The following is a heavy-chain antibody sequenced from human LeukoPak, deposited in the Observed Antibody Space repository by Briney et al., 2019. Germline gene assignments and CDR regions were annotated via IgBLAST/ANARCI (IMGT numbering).Heavy chain of an antibody. V-gene: IGHV4-59*11. Sequence: ETLTLTCTVSGASISTHYWRWIRQPPGKGLEWIGYIHYSGSNKYNPSLESRVTISVDTSKHQFSLKLSSVTDADTAVYSCARDRASGYDFDWFDSWGQGTLVTVSS. CDR1: GASISTHY. D-gene: IGHD5-12*01. J-gene: IGHJ5*01. CDR2: IHYSGSN. CDR3: ARDRASGYDFDWFDS.